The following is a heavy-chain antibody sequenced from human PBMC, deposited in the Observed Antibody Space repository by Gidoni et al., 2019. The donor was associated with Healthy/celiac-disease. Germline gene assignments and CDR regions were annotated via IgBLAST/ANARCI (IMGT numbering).Heavy chain of an antibody. D-gene: IGHD5-12*01. J-gene: IGHJ4*02. V-gene: IGHV3-7*03. CDR3: ARDPYIGYDHLYSPPDY. CDR2: IKQVGSEK. CDR1: GFTFSRYR. Sequence: EVQLVESGGGLVQPGGSMKLYCAASGFTFSRYRMSWVRQAPGKWLEWVANIKQVGSEKSYVDSVKGRFTISRENAKNSLYLQMNSLRAEDTAVYYCARDPYIGYDHLYSPPDYWGQGTLVTVSS.